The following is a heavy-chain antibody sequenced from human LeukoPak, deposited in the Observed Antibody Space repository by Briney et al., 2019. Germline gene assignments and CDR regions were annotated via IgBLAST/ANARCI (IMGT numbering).Heavy chain of an antibody. CDR1: GFTFDDYA. V-gene: IGHV3-9*01. Sequence: PGGSLRLSCAASGFTFDDYAMHWVRQAPGKGLEWVSGISWNSGSIGYADSVKGRFTISRDNAKNSLYLQMNSLRAEDTALYYCAKDFKSQTAMVSEYYFDYWGQGTLVTVSS. CDR2: ISWNSGSI. J-gene: IGHJ4*02. CDR3: AKDFKSQTAMVSEYYFDY. D-gene: IGHD5-18*01.